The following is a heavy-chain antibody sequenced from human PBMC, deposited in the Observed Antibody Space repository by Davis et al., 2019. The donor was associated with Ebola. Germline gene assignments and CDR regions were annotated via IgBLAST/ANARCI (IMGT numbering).Heavy chain of an antibody. CDR1: GYTFTSYY. D-gene: IGHD5-18*01. CDR3: ATYMGGAVDTAMALTDY. J-gene: IGHJ4*02. Sequence: ASVKVSCKASGYTFTSYYMHWVRQAPGQGLEWMGIINPSGGSTSYAQKFQGRVTMTRDPSTSTVYMELSSLRSEDTAVYYCATYMGGAVDTAMALTDYWGQGTLVTVSS. CDR2: INPSGGST. V-gene: IGHV1-46*01.